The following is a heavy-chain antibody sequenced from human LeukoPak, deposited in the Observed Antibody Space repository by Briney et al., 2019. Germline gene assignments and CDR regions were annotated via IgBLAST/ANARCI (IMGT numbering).Heavy chain of an antibody. Sequence: SETLSLTCTVSGGSISSSSYYWGWVRQPPGKGLEGIGSIYYSGSTYYNPSLKSRVTISVDTSKNQFSLKLSSVTAADTAVYYCAELHYYDSSGYFEYFQHWSQGTLVTVSS. CDR2: IYYSGST. CDR1: GGSISSSSYY. V-gene: IGHV4-39*01. D-gene: IGHD3-22*01. J-gene: IGHJ1*01. CDR3: AELHYYDSSGYFEYFQH.